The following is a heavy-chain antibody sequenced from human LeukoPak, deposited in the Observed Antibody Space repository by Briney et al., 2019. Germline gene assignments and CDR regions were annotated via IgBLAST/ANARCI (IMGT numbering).Heavy chain of an antibody. CDR2: MNPNSGNT. D-gene: IGHD3-9*01. V-gene: IGHV1-8*01. J-gene: IGHJ4*02. CDR3: ARGGYDILTGYPYFDY. Sequence: ASVKVSCKASGYTFTSYDINWVRQATGQGLEWMGWMNPNSGNTGYAQKFQGRVTTTRNTSISTAYMELSSLRSEDTAVYYCARGGYDILTGYPYFDYWGQGTLVTVSS. CDR1: GYTFTSYD.